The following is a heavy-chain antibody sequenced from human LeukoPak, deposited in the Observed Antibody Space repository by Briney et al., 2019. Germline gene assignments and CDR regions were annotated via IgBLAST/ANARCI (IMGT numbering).Heavy chain of an antibody. Sequence: ASVKVSCKASGYTFTSYYMHWVRQAPGQGLEWMGIINPSGGGTSYAQKFQGRVTMTRDTSTSTVYMELSSLRSEDTAVYYRARDPAYCGGDCYSVYQDAFDIWGQGTRVTVSS. CDR1: GYTFTSYY. CDR2: INPSGGGT. V-gene: IGHV1-46*01. CDR3: ARDPAYCGGDCYSVYQDAFDI. D-gene: IGHD2-21*02. J-gene: IGHJ3*02.